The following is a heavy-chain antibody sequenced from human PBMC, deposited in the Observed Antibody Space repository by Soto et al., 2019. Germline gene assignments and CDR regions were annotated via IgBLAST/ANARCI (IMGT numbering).Heavy chain of an antibody. CDR2: ISDDGTNK. CDR1: GFTFSSYG. J-gene: IGHJ6*02. Sequence: QVQLVESGGGVVQPGRSLRLSCAASGFTFSSYGMHWVRQAPGKGLEWVSVISDDGTNKYYADSVKGRFTISRDNSKNTLYLQMNSLRAEDTAVYYCAKIKGAYCYYGMDVWGQGTTVTVS. V-gene: IGHV3-30*18. CDR3: AKIKGAYCYYGMDV.